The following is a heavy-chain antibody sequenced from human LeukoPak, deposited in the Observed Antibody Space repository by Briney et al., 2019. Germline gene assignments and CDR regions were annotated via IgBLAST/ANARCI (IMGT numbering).Heavy chain of an antibody. CDR1: GYTFTSYA. CDR3: ARDSGGRQLVRRYFDY. Sequence: ASVKVSCKASGYTFTSYAMHWVRQAPGQRLEWMGWTNAGNGNTKYSQKFQGRVTITRDTSASTAYMELSSLRSEDTAVYYCARDSGGRQLVRRYFDYWGQGTLVTVSS. CDR2: TNAGNGNT. D-gene: IGHD6-13*01. V-gene: IGHV1-3*01. J-gene: IGHJ4*02.